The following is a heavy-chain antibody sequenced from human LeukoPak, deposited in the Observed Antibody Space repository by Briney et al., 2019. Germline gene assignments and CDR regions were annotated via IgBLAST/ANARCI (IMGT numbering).Heavy chain of an antibody. CDR1: GGSISGYY. V-gene: IGHV4-4*07. Sequence: SETLSLTCTVSGGSISGYYWSWIRQPAGKGLEWIGRIYTSGNTNYNPSLRSRVTMSVDMSKNQFSLKLSSVTAADTAVYYCAKTRYGSWFDPWGQGTLVAVSS. CDR3: AKTRYGSWFDP. CDR2: IYTSGNT. D-gene: IGHD3-10*01. J-gene: IGHJ5*02.